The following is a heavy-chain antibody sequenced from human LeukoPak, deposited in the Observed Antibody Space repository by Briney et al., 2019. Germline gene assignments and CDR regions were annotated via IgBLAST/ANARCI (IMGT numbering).Heavy chain of an antibody. CDR1: GYTFTSYG. CDR3: ARGHSSSWYVYYYGMDV. CDR2: ISAYNGNT. D-gene: IGHD6-13*01. Sequence: VASVKVSCKASGYTFTSYGISWVRQAPGQGLEWMGWISAYNGNTNYAQKLQGRVTMTTDTSTSTAYMELRSLRSDDTAVYYCARGHSSSWYVYYYGMDVWGQGTTVTVSS. J-gene: IGHJ6*02. V-gene: IGHV1-18*01.